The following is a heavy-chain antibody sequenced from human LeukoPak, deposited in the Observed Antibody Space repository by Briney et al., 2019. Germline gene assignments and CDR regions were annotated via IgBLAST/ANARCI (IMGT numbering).Heavy chain of an antibody. Sequence: GGSLRLSCAASGFIFSSYAMCWVRQAPGKGLEWVSYGGSGGSTYYADSVKGRFTVSRDNSKSTLYLQMNSLTAEDTAVYYCAKMRGQYYHSYYMDAWGKGTTVTVSS. CDR3: AKMRGQYYHSYYMDA. V-gene: IGHV3-23*01. J-gene: IGHJ6*03. CDR2: GGSGGST. CDR1: GFIFSSYA.